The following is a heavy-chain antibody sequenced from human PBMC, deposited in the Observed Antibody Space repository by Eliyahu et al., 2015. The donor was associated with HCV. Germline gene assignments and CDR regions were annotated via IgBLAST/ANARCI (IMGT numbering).Heavy chain of an antibody. V-gene: IGHV3-7*01. CDR3: ARDNFPITYGGVIVTALDY. CDR2: IKQDGSEK. D-gene: IGHD3-16*02. Sequence: EVQLVESGGGLVQPGGSLRLSCAVXGFSFSSYXXXWVRQXPGKGLEWVARIKQDGSEKYYVGSVKGRFSISRDNAKNSLYLQMNSLRAEDTAVYYCARDNFPITYGGVIVTALDYWGQGTLVTVSS. CDR1: GFSFSSYX. J-gene: IGHJ4*02.